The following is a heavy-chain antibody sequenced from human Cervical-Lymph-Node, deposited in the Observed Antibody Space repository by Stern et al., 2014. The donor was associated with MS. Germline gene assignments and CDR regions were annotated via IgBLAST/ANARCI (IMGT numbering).Heavy chain of an antibody. CDR1: GDSISSYF. CDR2: ISDSGNT. CDR3: ARIPSGWYPHFDS. J-gene: IGHJ4*02. Sequence: QLQLQESGPGLVKPSETLSLTCTVSGDSISSYFWSWIRQPPGKGLEWIGFISDSGNTNYDPSLKSRVTISVETSKNQFSLKLSSVTAADTAVYYCARIPSGWYPHFDSWGQGTLVTVSS. D-gene: IGHD6-19*01. V-gene: IGHV4-59*01.